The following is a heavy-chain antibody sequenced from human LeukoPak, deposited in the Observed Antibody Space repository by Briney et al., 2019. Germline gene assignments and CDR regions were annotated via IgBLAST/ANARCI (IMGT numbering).Heavy chain of an antibody. Sequence: SETLSLTCTVSGGSIDNSHWTWIRQPPGKGLEWIGCIYNRGTTIYNPSLRSRLTISVDTSKNQLSLRLSSVTAADTAAHFCARDSPTSPPAYYGMDVWGRGTTVTVSS. V-gene: IGHV4-59*12. CDR1: GGSIDNSH. CDR2: IYNRGTT. D-gene: IGHD2-2*01. CDR3: ARDSPTSPPAYYGMDV. J-gene: IGHJ6*02.